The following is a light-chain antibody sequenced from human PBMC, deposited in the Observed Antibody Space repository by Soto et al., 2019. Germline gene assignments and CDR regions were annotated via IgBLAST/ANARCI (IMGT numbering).Light chain of an antibody. J-gene: IGKJ4*01. CDR3: LQHKSDTLT. Sequence: IQMTQCPSTLSGSAGDRVTITCRASQTFXSRLAWCQQQPGKAPKCLXDSASSLQRGGPSRLSGSGSGTQFTLTISSLQPEYFATYYCLQHKSDTLTFGGGTKVDIK. V-gene: IGKV1-17*01. CDR1: QTFXSR. CDR2: SAS.